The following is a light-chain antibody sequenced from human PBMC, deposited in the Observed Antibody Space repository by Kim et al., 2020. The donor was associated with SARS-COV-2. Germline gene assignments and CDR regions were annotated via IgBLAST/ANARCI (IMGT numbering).Light chain of an antibody. CDR1: SEYKTCA. CDR3: LTWGPGIRV. Sequence: QLVLTQSPSASASLGTSVKLTCTLSSEYKTCAIAWHQQLPEKGPRYLMNVDSDGSHTRGDGIPDRFSGSSSGAERYLTISSLQPEDEADYYCLTWGPGIRVFGGGTQLTVL. V-gene: IGLV4-69*01. J-gene: IGLJ2*01. CDR2: VDSDGSH.